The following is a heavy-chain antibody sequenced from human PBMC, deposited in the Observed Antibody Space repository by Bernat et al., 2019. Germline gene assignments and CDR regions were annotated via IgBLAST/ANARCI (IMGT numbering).Heavy chain of an antibody. CDR1: GFTFSNAW. V-gene: IGHV3-15*07. CDR3: TTDMGLTGYYNSYYYGMDV. Sequence: EVQLVESGGGLVKPGGSLRLSCAASGFTFSNAWMNWVRQAPGKGLEWVGRIKSKTDGGTTDYAAPVKGRFTISRDDSKHTLYLQMNSLKTEDTAVYYCTTDMGLTGYYNSYYYGMDVWGQGTTVTVSS. J-gene: IGHJ6*02. CDR2: IKSKTDGGTT. D-gene: IGHD3-9*01.